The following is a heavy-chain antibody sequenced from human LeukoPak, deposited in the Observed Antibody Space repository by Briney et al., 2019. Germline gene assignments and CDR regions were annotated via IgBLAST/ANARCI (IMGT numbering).Heavy chain of an antibody. CDR3: ARGGGSVTTVTRTFDY. CDR1: GGSFSGYY. CDR2: INHSGST. J-gene: IGHJ4*02. V-gene: IGHV4-34*01. Sequence: SETPSLTCAVYGGSFSGYYWSWIRQPPGKGLEWIGEINHSGSTNYNPSLKSRVTISVDTSKNQFSLKLSSVTAADTAVYYCARGGGSVTTVTRTFDYWGQGTLVTVSS. D-gene: IGHD4-17*01.